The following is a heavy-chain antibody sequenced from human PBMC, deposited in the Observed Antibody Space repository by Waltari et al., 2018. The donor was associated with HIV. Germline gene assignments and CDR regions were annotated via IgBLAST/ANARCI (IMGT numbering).Heavy chain of an antibody. Sequence: VQLAESGGGVVQPGASLSLSCTPSGFPFSNYGMYWVRQAPGKGLQWVAFIRYDGTNKYYADSVKGRFIISRDNSKNTLSLQMHSLRAEDTAVYYCAKAPHHYDSSGPVYWGQGTLVTVSS. D-gene: IGHD3-22*01. CDR2: IRYDGTNK. J-gene: IGHJ4*02. CDR3: AKAPHHYDSSGPVY. CDR1: GFPFSNYG. V-gene: IGHV3-30*02.